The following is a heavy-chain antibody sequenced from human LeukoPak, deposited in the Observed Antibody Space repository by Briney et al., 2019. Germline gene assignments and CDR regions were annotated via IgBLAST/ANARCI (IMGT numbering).Heavy chain of an antibody. J-gene: IGHJ5*02. D-gene: IGHD6-13*01. CDR3: ARGKSRDIAAAALPQRGDDDWFDP. Sequence: GGSLRLSCAASGFIFSSYSMNWVRQAPGKGLEWVSYISSSSSTIYYADSVKGRFTISRDNAKNSLYLQMNSLRAEDTAVYYCARGKSRDIAAAALPQRGDDDWFDPWGQGTLVTVSS. CDR2: ISSSSSTI. V-gene: IGHV3-48*04. CDR1: GFIFSSYS.